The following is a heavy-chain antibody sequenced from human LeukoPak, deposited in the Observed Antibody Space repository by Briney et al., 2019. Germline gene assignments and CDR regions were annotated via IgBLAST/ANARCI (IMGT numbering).Heavy chain of an antibody. V-gene: IGHV1-2*02. CDR1: GYTFTGYY. D-gene: IGHD6-19*01. CDR3: ASAPRSYSSGWYRDV. CDR2: INPNSGGT. Sequence: GASVKVSCKASGYTFTGYYMHWVRQAPGQGLEWMGWINPNSGGTNYAQKFQGRVTMTRDTSISTAYMELSRLRSDDTAVYYCASAPRSYSSGWYRDVWGQGTTVTVSS. J-gene: IGHJ6*02.